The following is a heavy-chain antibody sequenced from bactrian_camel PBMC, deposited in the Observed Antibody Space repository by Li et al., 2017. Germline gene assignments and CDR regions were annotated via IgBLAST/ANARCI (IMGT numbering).Heavy chain of an antibody. Sequence: HVQLVESGGGSVQPGGSLTLSCAASGYTYSTYCMGWFRQAPGKEREAVAIIKRTDVAVYSDSVKGRFTISKDEDENVLYLQMDMLRPEDTAMYYCAADGRPSGGSCYWQQDQFAYWGQGTQVTV. D-gene: IGHD2*01. CDR1: GYTYSTYC. V-gene: IGHV3S53*01. CDR3: AADGRPSGGSCYWQQDQFAY. CDR2: IKRTDVA. J-gene: IGHJ4*01.